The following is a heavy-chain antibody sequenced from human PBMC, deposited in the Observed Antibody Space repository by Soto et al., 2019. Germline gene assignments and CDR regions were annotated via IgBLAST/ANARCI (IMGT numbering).Heavy chain of an antibody. CDR3: ARARGDFDYYFDY. D-gene: IGHD4-17*01. Sequence: PSETLSLTCAVSGGSISSGGYSWSWIRQPPGKGLEWIGYIYHSGGTYYNPSLKSRVTISVDRSKNQFSLKLSSVTAADTAVYYCARARGDFDYYFDYWGQGTLVTVSS. J-gene: IGHJ4*02. CDR2: IYHSGGT. V-gene: IGHV4-30-2*01. CDR1: GGSISSGGYS.